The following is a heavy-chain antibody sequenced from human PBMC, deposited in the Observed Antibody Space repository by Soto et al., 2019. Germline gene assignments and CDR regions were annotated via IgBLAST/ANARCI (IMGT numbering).Heavy chain of an antibody. V-gene: IGHV4-30-2*01. CDR1: GGSISSGGYS. CDR2: IYHSGST. Sequence: QLQLQESGSGLVKPSQTLSLTCAVSGGSISSGGYSWSWIRQPPGKGLEWIGYIYHSGSTYYNPSLKNRVTISVDRSTNQFSLKLSCVTAADTAVYYCARGLYYYDSSGYFVSWFDPWGQGTLVTVSS. D-gene: IGHD3-22*01. CDR3: ARGLYYYDSSGYFVSWFDP. J-gene: IGHJ5*02.